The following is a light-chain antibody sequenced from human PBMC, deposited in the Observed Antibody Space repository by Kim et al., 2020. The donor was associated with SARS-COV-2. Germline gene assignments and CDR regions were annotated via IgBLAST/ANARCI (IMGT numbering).Light chain of an antibody. CDR1: QSINSY. CDR3: QQSYDTPYT. V-gene: IGKV1-39*01. CDR2: AAG. J-gene: IGKJ2*01. Sequence: SASVGDRVAITCRTSQSINSYLNWYRLKPGKAPELLIYAAGNLESGVSSRFSGSGSGTLFTLTISSLQPEDFATYYCQQSYDTPYTFGQGTKLEI.